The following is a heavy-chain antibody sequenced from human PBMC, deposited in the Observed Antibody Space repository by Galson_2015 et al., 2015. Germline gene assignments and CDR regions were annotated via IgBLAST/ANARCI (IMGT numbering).Heavy chain of an antibody. J-gene: IGHJ4*02. Sequence: LRLSCAASGFTFSSYAMHWVRQAPGKGLEWVAVISYDGSNKYYADSVKGRFTISRDNSKNTLYLQMNSLRAEDTAVYYCARAGGPRSTGYYFDYWGQGTLVTVSS. V-gene: IGHV3-30-3*01. D-gene: IGHD2-2*01. CDR3: ARAGGPRSTGYYFDY. CDR2: ISYDGSNK. CDR1: GFTFSSYA.